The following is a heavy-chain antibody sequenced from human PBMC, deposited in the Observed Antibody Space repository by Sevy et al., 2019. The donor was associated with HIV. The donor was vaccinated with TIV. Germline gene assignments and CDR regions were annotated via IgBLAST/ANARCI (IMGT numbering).Heavy chain of an antibody. CDR2: ISYDGSNN. V-gene: IGHV3-30*18. D-gene: IGHD3-3*01. J-gene: IGHJ4*02. Sequence: GGSLRLSCAASGFTFSSYGMHWVRQAPGKGLEWVAVISYDGSNNYYADSVKGRFTISRDNSKNTLYLQMNSLRAEDTAVYYCAKEAGSGRVTIFGVVIKGFIDYWGQGTLVTVSS. CDR1: GFTFSSYG. CDR3: AKEAGSGRVTIFGVVIKGFIDY.